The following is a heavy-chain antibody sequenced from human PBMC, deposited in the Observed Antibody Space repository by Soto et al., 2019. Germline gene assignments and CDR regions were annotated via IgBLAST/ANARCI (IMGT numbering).Heavy chain of an antibody. CDR1: GGTFRSYS. CDR3: ARPDEGGYSSNHHYYYALDV. Sequence: QVQLVQSGAEVKKPGSSVKVSCKASGGTFRSYSISWVRQAPGQGLEWMGGIVPIFDITNYAQKFQGRVTMTADESTSTAYMELSSLGSDDTAVYYCARPDEGGYSSNHHYYYALDVCGQGTTVTV. D-gene: IGHD3-22*01. J-gene: IGHJ6*02. CDR2: IVPIFDIT. V-gene: IGHV1-69*01.